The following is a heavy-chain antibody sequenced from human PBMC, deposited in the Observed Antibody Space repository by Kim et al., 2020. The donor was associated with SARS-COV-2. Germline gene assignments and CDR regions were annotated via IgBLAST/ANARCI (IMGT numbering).Heavy chain of an antibody. Sequence: SVKVSCKASGGTFSSYAISWVRQAPGQGLEWMGRIIPILGIANYAQKFQGRVTITADKSTSTAYMELSSLRSEDTAVYYCARGPDFWSGYYSVGYYYMDVWGEGTTVTVSS. CDR2: IIPILGIA. CDR3: ARGPDFWSGYYSVGYYYMDV. CDR1: GGTFSSYA. D-gene: IGHD3-3*01. J-gene: IGHJ6*03. V-gene: IGHV1-69*04.